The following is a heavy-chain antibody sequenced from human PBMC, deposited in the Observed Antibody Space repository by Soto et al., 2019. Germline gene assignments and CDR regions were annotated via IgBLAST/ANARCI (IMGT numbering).Heavy chain of an antibody. V-gene: IGHV4-30-4*01. Sequence: QVQLQESGPGLVKPSQTLSLTCTVSGGSIRSGEYFWSWIRQPPGKGLEWIAYIYYSGSTYYNPSLKSRVTISIDTSKNQFSLKLSSVTAADTAVYYCARVLQLRLNAFDIWGQGTMVTVSS. CDR1: GGSIRSGEYF. CDR2: IYYSGST. D-gene: IGHD5-18*01. J-gene: IGHJ3*02. CDR3: ARVLQLRLNAFDI.